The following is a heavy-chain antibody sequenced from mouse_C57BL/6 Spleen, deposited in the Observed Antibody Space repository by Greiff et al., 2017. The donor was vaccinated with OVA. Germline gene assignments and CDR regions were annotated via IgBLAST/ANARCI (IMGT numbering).Heavy chain of an antibody. CDR1: GYAFSSYW. Sequence: QVQLQQSGAELVKPGASVKISCKASGYAFSSYWMNWVKQRPGKGLEWIGQIYPGDGDTNYNGKFKGKATLTADKSSSTAYMQLSSLTSEDSAVYFCAREGASSQLRPAWFAYWGQGTLVTVSA. D-gene: IGHD3-2*02. CDR2: IYPGDGDT. V-gene: IGHV1-80*01. J-gene: IGHJ3*01. CDR3: AREGASSQLRPAWFAY.